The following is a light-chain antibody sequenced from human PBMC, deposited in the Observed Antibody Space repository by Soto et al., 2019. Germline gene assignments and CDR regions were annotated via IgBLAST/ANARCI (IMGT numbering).Light chain of an antibody. CDR2: AAS. CDR1: QSVGTA. CDR3: QQYRNWPPLT. J-gene: IGKJ4*02. Sequence: EIVMTQSPATRSVSPGATATLSCRASQSVGTAVAWYQHKPAQAPRLLIVAASTRATGVPGRFTGGVSETEFTLTISSLQSEDFAVYYCQQYRNWPPLTGGGGTTVEIK. V-gene: IGKV3-15*01.